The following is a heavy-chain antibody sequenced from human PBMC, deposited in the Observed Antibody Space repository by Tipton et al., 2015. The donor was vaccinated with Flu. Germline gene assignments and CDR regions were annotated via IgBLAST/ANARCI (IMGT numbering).Heavy chain of an antibody. D-gene: IGHD3-10*01. CDR1: GFNFDGSA. V-gene: IGHV4-59*01. Sequence: LRLSCEGSGFNFDGSAMHWVRQAPGKGLEWIGFSYYSGSTSYNPSLQSRVTISVDTSRNQFSLNLKSVTAADTAVYYCARDRGWPASLDYWGQGILVTVSS. CDR3: ARDRGWPASLDY. J-gene: IGHJ4*02. CDR2: SYYSGST.